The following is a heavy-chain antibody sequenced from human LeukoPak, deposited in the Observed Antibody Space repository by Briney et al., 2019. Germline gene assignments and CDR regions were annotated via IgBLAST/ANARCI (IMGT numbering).Heavy chain of an antibody. D-gene: IGHD3-10*01. J-gene: IGHJ6*03. CDR2: MNGDVLNGDDGVT. CDR1: GFIFSSSA. Sequence: GGSLRLSCAASGFIFSSSAVTWVRQPPGRGLEWVSGMNGDVLNGDDGVTYYADSVKGRFTISRDSSKNALYLQMHSLRVEDTAVYYCAKGVRVQSARTVGYYYYMDVWGNGTTVTVSS. CDR3: AKGVRVQSARTVGYYYYMDV. V-gene: IGHV3-23*01.